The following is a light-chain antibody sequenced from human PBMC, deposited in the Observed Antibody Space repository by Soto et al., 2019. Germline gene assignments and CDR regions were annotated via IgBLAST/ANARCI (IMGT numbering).Light chain of an antibody. CDR2: DIS. CDR1: TGAVTSGHY. Sequence: QTVVTQEPSLTVSPGGTVTLTCGSSTGAVTSGHYPYWFQQKPGQAPRTLIYDISKKHSWTPARFSGSLLGDKAALPLSGVQPEDEAEYYCLLTYSDAVVFGGGTKLTVL. J-gene: IGLJ3*02. V-gene: IGLV7-46*01. CDR3: LLTYSDAVV.